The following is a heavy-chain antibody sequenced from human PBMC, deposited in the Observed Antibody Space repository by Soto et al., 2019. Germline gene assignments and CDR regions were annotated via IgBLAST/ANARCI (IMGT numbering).Heavy chain of an antibody. J-gene: IGHJ6*03. V-gene: IGHV4-59*08. D-gene: IGHD2-2*01. CDR2: VYNSGST. CDR1: GDSISSYC. CDR3: ARHAKYCSSTSCYGAGYYYYYYMDV. Sequence: SETLSLTCSVAGDSISSYCWSWIRQPPGKGLEWIGLVYNSGSTNYNPSLKSRVTISVDTSKNQFSLKLSSVTAADTAVYYCARHAKYCSSTSCYGAGYYYYYYMDVWGKGTTVTVSS.